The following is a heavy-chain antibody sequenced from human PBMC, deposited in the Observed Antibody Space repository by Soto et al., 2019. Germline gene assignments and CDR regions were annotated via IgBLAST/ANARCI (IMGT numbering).Heavy chain of an antibody. CDR3: ASVPRITIFGVVPAFDI. D-gene: IGHD3-3*01. CDR2: IIPILGIA. CDR1: GGTFSSYT. V-gene: IGHV1-69*02. Sequence: ASVKVSCKASGGTFSSYTISWVRQAPGQGLEWMGRIIPILGIANYAQKFQGRVTITADKSTSTAYMELSSLRSEDTAVYYCASVPRITIFGVVPAFDIWGQGPMVTVSS. J-gene: IGHJ3*02.